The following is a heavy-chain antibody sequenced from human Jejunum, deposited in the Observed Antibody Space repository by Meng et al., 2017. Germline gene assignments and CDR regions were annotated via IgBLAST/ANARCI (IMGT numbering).Heavy chain of an antibody. CDR2: IYSSGCT. D-gene: IGHD1-1*01. CDR3: ARVHWTSSYWYFDL. V-gene: IGHV4-59*12. CDR1: GGFISGSY. Sequence: HVHVQDVGPGQVPPSATLSPTCTASGGFISGSYWSWIRHSPGKGLQWIGYIYSSGCTDYNPSLRSRVSMSVDTSRNQFSLKLTSVTAADTAVYYCARVHWTSSYWYFDLWGRGTLVTVSS. J-gene: IGHJ2*01.